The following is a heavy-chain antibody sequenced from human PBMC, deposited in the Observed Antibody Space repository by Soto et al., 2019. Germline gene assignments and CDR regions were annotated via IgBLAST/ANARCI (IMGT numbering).Heavy chain of an antibody. CDR2: ISGSGGST. Sequence: GGSLRLSCAASGFTFSSYAMSWVRLAPGKGLEWVSAISGSGGSTYYADSVKGRFTISRDNSKNTLYLQMNSLRAEDTAVYYCARVKSYGSGSYNANYYYYYGMDVWGQGTTVTVSS. J-gene: IGHJ6*02. CDR3: ARVKSYGSGSYNANYYYYYGMDV. V-gene: IGHV3-23*01. D-gene: IGHD3-10*01. CDR1: GFTFSSYA.